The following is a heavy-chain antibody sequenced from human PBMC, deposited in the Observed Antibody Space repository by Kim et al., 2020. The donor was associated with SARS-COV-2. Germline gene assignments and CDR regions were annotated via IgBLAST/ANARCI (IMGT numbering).Heavy chain of an antibody. CDR3: ARDARFRYHDFDY. Sequence: YAHKFQGKGPRTRDPSTSTVYMELSSLRSEDTAVYYCARDARFRYHDFDYWGQGTLVTVSS. D-gene: IGHD2-2*01. V-gene: IGHV1-46*01. J-gene: IGHJ4*02.